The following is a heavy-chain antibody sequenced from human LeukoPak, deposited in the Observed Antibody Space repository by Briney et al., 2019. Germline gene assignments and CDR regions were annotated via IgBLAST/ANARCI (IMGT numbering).Heavy chain of an antibody. D-gene: IGHD3-22*01. CDR1: GFTVSSNY. V-gene: IGHV3-53*01. J-gene: IGHJ5*02. Sequence: GGSLRLSCAASGFTVSSNYMSWVRQAPGKGLEWVSVIYSGGSTYYADSVKGRFTISRDNSKNTLYLQMNSLRAEDTAVYYCAKDLAQSYYFDSSAYGSWGQGILVTVSS. CDR2: IYSGGST. CDR3: AKDLAQSYYFDSSAYGS.